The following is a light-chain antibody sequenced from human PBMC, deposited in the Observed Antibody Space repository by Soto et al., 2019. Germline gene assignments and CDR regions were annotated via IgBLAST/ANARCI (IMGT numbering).Light chain of an antibody. J-gene: IGLJ2*01. V-gene: IGLV4-69*01. CDR1: SGHISYA. CDR3: QTWGTATVV. Sequence: QLVLTQSPSASASLGASVKLTCTLSSGHISYAIAWHQQQPEKGPRYLMKLNSGGSHSKGDGIPDRFSGSSSGAERYLTISSVQSEDEADYYCQTWGTATVVFGGGTQLTVL. CDR2: LNSGGSH.